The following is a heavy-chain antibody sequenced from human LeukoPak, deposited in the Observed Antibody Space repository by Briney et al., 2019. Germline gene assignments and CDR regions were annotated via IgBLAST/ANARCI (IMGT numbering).Heavy chain of an antibody. V-gene: IGHV3-23*01. CDR1: VFTFSNYA. CDR2: ISDNGGST. J-gene: IGHJ4*02. CDR3: AKDGY. Sequence: GGSLILSCAASVFTFSNYAMIWFCHAPGKGLEWVSAISDNGGSTYYADSVKGRFTISRDNSKNTLFLQMNSLRAEDTAIYYCAKDGYWGQGTLVTVSS.